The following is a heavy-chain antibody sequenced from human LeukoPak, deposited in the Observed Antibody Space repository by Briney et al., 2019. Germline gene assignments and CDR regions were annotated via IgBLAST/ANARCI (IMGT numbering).Heavy chain of an antibody. J-gene: IGHJ4*02. CDR1: GYTFTGYY. D-gene: IGHD3-22*01. CDR2: INPNSGGT. Sequence: ASVKVSCKASGYTFTGYYMHWVRQAPGQGLEWMGWINPNSGGTNYAQKFQGRVTMTRDTSISTAYMELSRLRSDDTAVYYCARARYDSSGYYYFDYWGQGTLVTVSS. CDR3: ARARYDSSGYYYFDY. V-gene: IGHV1-2*02.